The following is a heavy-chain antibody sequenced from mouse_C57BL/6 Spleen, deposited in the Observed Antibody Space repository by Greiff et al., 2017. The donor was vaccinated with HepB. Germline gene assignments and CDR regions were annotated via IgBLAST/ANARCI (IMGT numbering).Heavy chain of an antibody. Sequence: EVQLQQSGAELVKPGASVKLSCTASGFNIKDYYMHWVKQRTEQGLEWIGRIDPEDGETKYAPKFQGKATITADTSSNKSYLQLSSLTSEDTAVYYCARTPKGFYYGSSYAMDYWGQGTSVTVSS. CDR1: GFNIKDYY. J-gene: IGHJ4*01. CDR3: ARTPKGFYYGSSYAMDY. V-gene: IGHV14-2*01. CDR2: IDPEDGET. D-gene: IGHD1-1*01.